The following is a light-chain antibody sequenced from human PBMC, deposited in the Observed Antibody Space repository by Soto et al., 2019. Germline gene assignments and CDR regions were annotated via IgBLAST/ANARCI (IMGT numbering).Light chain of an antibody. CDR3: AAWDDSLNGPL. CDR1: SSNIGSNT. CDR2: SNN. V-gene: IGLV1-44*01. J-gene: IGLJ3*02. Sequence: QSVLTQPPSASGTPGQRVTISCSGSSSNIGSNTVNWYQQLPGTAPTLLIYSNNQRPSGVPDRFSGSKSGTSASLAVSGLQSGDEADYYCAAWDDSLNGPLFGGGTKVTVL.